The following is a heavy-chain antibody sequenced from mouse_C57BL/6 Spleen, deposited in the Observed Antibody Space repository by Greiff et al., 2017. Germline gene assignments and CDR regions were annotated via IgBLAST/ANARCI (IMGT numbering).Heavy chain of an antibody. D-gene: IGHD1-1*01. CDR1: GYTFTDYY. V-gene: IGHV1-26*01. CDR3: ANLLLRP. Sequence: EVQLQQSGPELVKPGASVKISCKASGYTFTDYYMNWVKQSHGKSLEWIGDINPNNGGTSYNQKFKGKATLTVDKSSSTAYMELRSLTSEDSAVYYCANLLLRPWGQGTLVTVSA. CDR2: INPNNGGT. J-gene: IGHJ3*01.